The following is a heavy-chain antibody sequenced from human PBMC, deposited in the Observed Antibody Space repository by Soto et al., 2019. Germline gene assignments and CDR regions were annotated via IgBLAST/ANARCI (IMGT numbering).Heavy chain of an antibody. J-gene: IGHJ4*02. CDR3: ARDFAAIAVAGTVY. CDR2: ISYDGSNK. V-gene: IGHV3-30-3*01. D-gene: IGHD6-19*01. CDR1: GFTFSSYA. Sequence: QVQLVESGGGVVQPGRSLRLSCAASGFTFSSYAMHWVRQAPGKGLEWVAVISYDGSNKYYADSVKGRFTISRDNSKNTLYLQMNSLRAEDTAVYYCARDFAAIAVAGTVYWGQGSLVTVSS.